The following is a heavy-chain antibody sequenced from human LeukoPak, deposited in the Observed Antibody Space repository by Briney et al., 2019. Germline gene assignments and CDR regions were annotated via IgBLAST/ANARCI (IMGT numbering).Heavy chain of an antibody. V-gene: IGHV4-38-2*01. CDR2: IYHSGNT. Sequence: SETLSLTCAVSGYPISSAYYWGWIRQPPGKGLEWIGSIYHSGNTNYNPSLKSRVTISVDTSKNQFPLKVSSVTAADTALYYCARWYSSSGYLDYWGQGTLVTVSS. D-gene: IGHD6-6*01. CDR1: GYPISSAYY. CDR3: ARWYSSSGYLDY. J-gene: IGHJ4*02.